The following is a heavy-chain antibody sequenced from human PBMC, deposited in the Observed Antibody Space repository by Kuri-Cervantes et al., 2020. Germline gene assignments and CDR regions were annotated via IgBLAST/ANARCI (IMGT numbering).Heavy chain of an antibody. V-gene: IGHV4-34*01. Sequence: ESLKISCAVYGGSFSGYYWSWIRQPPGKGLEWIGEINHSGSTNYNPSLKSRVTISVDTSKNQFSLKLSSVTPDDTAVYYCARGAATTGNDYWGQGTLVTVFS. CDR1: GGSFSGYY. J-gene: IGHJ4*02. D-gene: IGHD1-1*01. CDR2: INHSGST. CDR3: ARGAATTGNDY.